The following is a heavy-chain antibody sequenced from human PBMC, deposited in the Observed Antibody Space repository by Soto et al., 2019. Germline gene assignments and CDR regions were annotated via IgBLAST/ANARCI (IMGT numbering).Heavy chain of an antibody. CDR1: GFTFSSYA. Sequence: XGSLRLACAASGFTFSSYAMHWVRQAPGKGLEWVAVISYDVSNKYYADSVKGRFTISRDNSKNTLYLQMNSLRAEDTAVYYCAKGGRYFDWFDYWGQGTLVTVSS. J-gene: IGHJ4*02. V-gene: IGHV3-30*18. CDR2: ISYDVSNK. CDR3: AKGGRYFDWFDY. D-gene: IGHD3-9*01.